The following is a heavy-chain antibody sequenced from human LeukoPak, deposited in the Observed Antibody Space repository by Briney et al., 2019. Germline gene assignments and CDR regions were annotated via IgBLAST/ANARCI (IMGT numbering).Heavy chain of an antibody. V-gene: IGHV1-2*02. D-gene: IGHD5-24*01. CDR3: ARDYRVGGDGYDY. CDR1: GYTFTGYY. J-gene: IGHJ4*02. Sequence: ASVKVSCKASGYTFTGYYMHWVRQAPGQGLEWMGWINPNSGGTNYAQKFQGRVTITADESTSTAYMELSSLRSEDTAVYYCARDYRVGGDGYDYWGQGTLVTVSS. CDR2: INPNSGGT.